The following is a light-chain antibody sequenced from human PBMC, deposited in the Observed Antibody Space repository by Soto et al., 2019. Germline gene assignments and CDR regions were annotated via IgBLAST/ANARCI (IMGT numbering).Light chain of an antibody. J-gene: IGLJ2*01. V-gene: IGLV1-44*01. CDR2: SNS. CDR1: TSNIGSKT. Sequence: QPVLTQPPSASGTPGQRVTISCSGSTSNIGSKTVSWYQQVPGTAPKLLIFSNSLRPSGVPDRFSGSKSGTSASLAISGLQSDDEADYFCAAWDDSLQGVLFGGGTKVTVL. CDR3: AAWDDSLQGVL.